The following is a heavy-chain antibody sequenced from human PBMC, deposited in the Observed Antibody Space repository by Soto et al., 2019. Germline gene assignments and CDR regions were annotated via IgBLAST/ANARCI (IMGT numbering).Heavy chain of an antibody. D-gene: IGHD2-15*01. CDR2: IIPIFGTA. CDR1: GGTFSSYA. V-gene: IGHV1-69*01. Sequence: QVQLVQSGAEVKKPGSSVKVSCKASGGTFSSYAISWVRQAPGQGLEWMGGIIPIFGTANYAQKFQGRVTITADESTRTAYMEMSSLRSEDTDVYYCARDVGYCSGGSCYDYWGQGTLVTVSS. J-gene: IGHJ4*02. CDR3: ARDVGYCSGGSCYDY.